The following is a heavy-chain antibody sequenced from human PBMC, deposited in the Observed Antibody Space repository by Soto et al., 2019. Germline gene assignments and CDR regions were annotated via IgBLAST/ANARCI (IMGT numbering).Heavy chain of an antibody. J-gene: IGHJ4*02. CDR2: ISPKSGGT. CDR3: ARPTGYVREWYHFDL. CDR1: GYTFIGYY. D-gene: IGHD3-10*02. V-gene: IGHV1-2*02. Sequence: SVKVSCKASGYTFIGYYMHWVRQAPGQGFEWMGRISPKSGGTNYAQKFQGRVTMTWDTSLNTAYMELSSLLFEDTAVYYCARPTGYVREWYHFDLWGQGTLVTVSS.